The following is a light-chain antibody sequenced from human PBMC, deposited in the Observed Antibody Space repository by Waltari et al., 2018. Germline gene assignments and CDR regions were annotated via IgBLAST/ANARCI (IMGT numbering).Light chain of an antibody. CDR2: GAS. CDR1: ESVPSGY. Sequence: EIVLTQSPGTLSLSPGDRATLSCRVSESVPSGYLAWYQQKPGQAPRLLIFGASSGATGVPDRFSGSESGTDFTLTISRLEPEDFAVYYSQQYGSLPWTFGQGTKVEIK. J-gene: IGKJ1*01. V-gene: IGKV3-20*01. CDR3: QQYGSLPWT.